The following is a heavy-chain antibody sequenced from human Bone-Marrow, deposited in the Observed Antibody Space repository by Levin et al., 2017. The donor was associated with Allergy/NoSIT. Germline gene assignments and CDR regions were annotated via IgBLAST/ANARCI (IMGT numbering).Heavy chain of an antibody. D-gene: IGHD2/OR15-2a*01. V-gene: IGHV4-59*01. CDR3: TRSLGYCDSSTCYGSWFDP. Sequence: SETLSLTCSVSGASITSYYWTWFRQAPGKGLDWIGYVSYSGGPTYNPSLKSRVTITADKSKNQFSLKLTSVTAADTAVYYCTRSLGYCDSSTCYGSWFDPWGQGTLVSVSS. J-gene: IGHJ5*02. CDR1: GASITSYY. CDR2: VSYSGGP.